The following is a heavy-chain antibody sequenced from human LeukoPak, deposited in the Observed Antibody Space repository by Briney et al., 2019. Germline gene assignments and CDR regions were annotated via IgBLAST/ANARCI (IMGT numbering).Heavy chain of an antibody. CDR2: ISSSGSTI. CDR3: ARDVGQWLVRGYLDY. J-gene: IGHJ4*02. V-gene: IGHV3-48*03. Sequence: GGSLRLSCAASGFTFSSYEMNWVRQAPGKGLEWVSYISSSGSTIYYADSVKGRFTMSRDNAKNSLYLQMNSLRAEDTAVYYCARDVGQWLVRGYLDYWGQGTLVTVSS. CDR1: GFTFSSYE. D-gene: IGHD6-19*01.